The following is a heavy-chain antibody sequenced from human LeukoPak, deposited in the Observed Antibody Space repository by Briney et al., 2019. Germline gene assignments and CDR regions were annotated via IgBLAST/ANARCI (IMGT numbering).Heavy chain of an antibody. CDR1: GFTFSDYF. CDR3: ARSGREATEIDY. V-gene: IGHV3-11*06. CDR2: INGRGTYI. D-gene: IGHD1-1*01. J-gene: IGHJ4*02. Sequence: KPGGSLRLSCAASGFTFSDYFMSWVRQAPGKGLEWLSYINGRGTYIDYAESLKGRITISRDNAQNPRYLQMNSLRVEDTAVYYCARSGREATEIDYWGQGTLVTVSS.